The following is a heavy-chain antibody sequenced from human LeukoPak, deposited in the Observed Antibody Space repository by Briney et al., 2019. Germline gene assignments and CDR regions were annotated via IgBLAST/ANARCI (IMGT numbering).Heavy chain of an antibody. J-gene: IGHJ4*02. Sequence: PGGSLRLSCAASGFTFSSYAMHWVRQAPGKGLEWVAVISYDGSNKYYADSVKGRFTISRDNSKNTLYLQMNSLRAEDTAVYYCARDGANYDFWSGSGHYFDYWGQGTLVTVSS. CDR2: ISYDGSNK. V-gene: IGHV3-30*04. D-gene: IGHD3-3*01. CDR1: GFTFSSYA. CDR3: ARDGANYDFWSGSGHYFDY.